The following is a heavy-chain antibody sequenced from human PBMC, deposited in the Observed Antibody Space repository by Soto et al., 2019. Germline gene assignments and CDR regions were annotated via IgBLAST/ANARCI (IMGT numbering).Heavy chain of an antibody. V-gene: IGHV1-3*04. CDR1: GYTFSGHA. Sequence: ASVKVSCKASGYTFSGHAMHWVRQAPGQRLEWMGWINTGYGNTKSSQKFQDRVTISRDTSASTAYMELTSLRSEDTAVYYCARGTGDGTFDFWGQGTLVTVSS. J-gene: IGHJ4*02. D-gene: IGHD7-27*01. CDR3: ARGTGDGTFDF. CDR2: INTGYGNT.